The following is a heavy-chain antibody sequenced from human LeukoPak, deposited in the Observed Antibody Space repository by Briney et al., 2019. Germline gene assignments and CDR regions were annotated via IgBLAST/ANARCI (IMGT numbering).Heavy chain of an antibody. D-gene: IGHD3-9*01. J-gene: IGHJ6*01. CDR1: GFTSAAYA. CDR2: IIADGGST. V-gene: IGHV3-43*02. CDR3: AKGRDILTGYYIDYYGMDV. Sequence: PGRSLRLSCAASGFTSAAYAMRCVRQAPRKWLQWVSLIIADGGSTYYADSVKGRFTISRDNSKNSLYLQMISLRTEDTALHYCAKGRDILTGYYIDYYGMDVWGQGTTVTVST.